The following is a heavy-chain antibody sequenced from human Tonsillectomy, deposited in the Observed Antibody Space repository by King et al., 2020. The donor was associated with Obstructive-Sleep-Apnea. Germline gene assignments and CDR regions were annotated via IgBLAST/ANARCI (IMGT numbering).Heavy chain of an antibody. V-gene: IGHV4-59*01. CDR2: VYDSGRT. J-gene: IGHJ3*02. Sequence: VQLQESGPGLVKPSETLSLTCTVSGGSLGSDYWSWVRQPPGKGLEWIGYVYDSGRTSYNPSLKSRITISLDTSKNKLSLKMTSVTAADTAVYYCARDFPGPTDYYDSSGFYHVRLGAFDIWGQGTMVTVSS. CDR1: GGSLGSDY. CDR3: ARDFPGPTDYYDSSGFYHVRLGAFDI. D-gene: IGHD3-22*01.